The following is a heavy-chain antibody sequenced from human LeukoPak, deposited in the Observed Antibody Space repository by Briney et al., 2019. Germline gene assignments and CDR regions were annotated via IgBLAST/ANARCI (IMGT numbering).Heavy chain of an antibody. Sequence: PGESLKISCQGSGYSFTSYWIGWVRQMPGKGLEWMGIIHPADSDTRYSPFFQGQVTISADKSISTAYLQWSSLKASDTAMYYCARPYYYGSGSYYNAGYWGQGTLVTVSS. V-gene: IGHV5-51*01. J-gene: IGHJ4*02. D-gene: IGHD3-10*01. CDR1: GYSFTSYW. CDR3: ARPYYYGSGSYYNAGY. CDR2: IHPADSDT.